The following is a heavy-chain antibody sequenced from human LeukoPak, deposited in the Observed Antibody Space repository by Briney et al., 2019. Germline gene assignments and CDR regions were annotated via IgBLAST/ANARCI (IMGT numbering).Heavy chain of an antibody. J-gene: IGHJ4*02. V-gene: IGHV3-11*04. Sequence: PGGSLRLSCAVSGFTFSDYYMSWIRQAPGKGLEWVSYISSSSSTIYYADSVKGRFTISRDNAKNSLYLQMNSLRAEDTAVYYCAREARAGSTSFDYWGQGTLVTVSS. D-gene: IGHD6-19*01. CDR3: AREARAGSTSFDY. CDR1: GFTFSDYY. CDR2: ISSSSSTI.